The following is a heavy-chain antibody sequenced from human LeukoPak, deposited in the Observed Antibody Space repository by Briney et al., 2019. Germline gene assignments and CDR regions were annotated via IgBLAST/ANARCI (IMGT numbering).Heavy chain of an antibody. CDR3: VRDSDYQRNSGGLYAHYDALDI. D-gene: IGHD2-21*01. Sequence: AGSLRLSCAASEFTFSTFWMSWVRQAPGKGLEWVANINDDGSVKHYVDSVEGRFSISTDNARSSLYLQMNSLRAEDTAVYYCVRDSDYQRNSGGLYAHYDALDIWGHGTMVTVS. V-gene: IGHV3-7*01. CDR2: INDDGSVK. J-gene: IGHJ3*02. CDR1: EFTFSTFW.